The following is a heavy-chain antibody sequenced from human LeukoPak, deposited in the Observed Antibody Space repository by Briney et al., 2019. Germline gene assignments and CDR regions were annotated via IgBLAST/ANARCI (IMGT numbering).Heavy chain of an antibody. Sequence: GGSLRLFCTASGFTFGDYAMSWVRQAPGKGLEWVGFIRSKVYGGTTEYAASVKVRFTISRDDSKSIAYLQMTSLKTEDAGVYYCTRLTIVGVVDAFDIWAQGTMVTVSS. V-gene: IGHV3-49*04. CDR3: TRLTIVGVVDAFDI. CDR2: IRSKVYGGTT. J-gene: IGHJ3*02. CDR1: GFTFGDYA. D-gene: IGHD3-3*01.